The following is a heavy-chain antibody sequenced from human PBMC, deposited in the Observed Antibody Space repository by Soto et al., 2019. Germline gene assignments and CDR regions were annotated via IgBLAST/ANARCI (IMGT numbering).Heavy chain of an antibody. D-gene: IGHD2-2*01. Sequence: KVSCKASGYTFTSYGISWVRQMPGKGLEWMGRIDPSDSYTNYSPSFQGHVTISADKSISTAYLQWSSLKASDTAMYYCARQGVVVPAAEDYYYGMDVWGQGTTVTVSS. CDR3: ARQGVVVPAAEDYYYGMDV. CDR2: IDPSDSYT. CDR1: GYTFTSYG. J-gene: IGHJ6*02. V-gene: IGHV5-10-1*01.